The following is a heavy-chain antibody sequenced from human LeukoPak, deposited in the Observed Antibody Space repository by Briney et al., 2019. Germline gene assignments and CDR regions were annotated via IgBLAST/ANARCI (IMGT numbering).Heavy chain of an antibody. CDR3: AKDYHSSSWYPIRGYYYMDV. J-gene: IGHJ6*03. CDR2: IRYDGSNK. CDR1: GFTFSSYA. Sequence: GGSLRLSCAASGFTFSSYAMSWVRQAPGKGLEWVAFIRYDGSNKYYADSVKGRFTISRDNSKNTLYLQMNSLRAEDTAVYYCAKDYHSSSWYPIRGYYYMDVWGKGTTVTVSS. D-gene: IGHD6-13*01. V-gene: IGHV3-30*02.